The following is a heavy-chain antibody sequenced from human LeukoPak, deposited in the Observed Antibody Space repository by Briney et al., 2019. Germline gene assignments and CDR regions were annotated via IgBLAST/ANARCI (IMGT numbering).Heavy chain of an antibody. CDR2: LYYGGNT. Sequence: TLSLTCTVSGGSISSGGFYWSWLRPHPGKDLEWFGYLYYGGNTYYNPSLKSRVTRSVDTSKNQFSLKLSSVTAADTVVYYSASGMTTVTSPFDYWGQGTLVTVSS. V-gene: IGHV4-31*03. CDR3: ASGMTTVTSPFDY. J-gene: IGHJ4*02. D-gene: IGHD4-17*01. CDR1: GGSISSGGFY.